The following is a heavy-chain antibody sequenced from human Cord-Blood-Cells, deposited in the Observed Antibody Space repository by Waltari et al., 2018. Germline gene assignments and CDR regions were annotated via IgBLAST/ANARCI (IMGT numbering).Heavy chain of an antibody. D-gene: IGHD5-18*01. V-gene: IGHV4-34*01. CDR1: GGSFRGHY. Sequence: QVQLQQWGAGLLKPSETLSLPCAVYGGSFRGHYWSWIRQPPGKGLEWIGEINHSRSTNYNPSLKSRVTISVDTSKNQFSLKLSSVTAADTAVYYCARRAYTWIQLSDAFDIWGQGTMVTVSS. J-gene: IGHJ3*02. CDR3: ARRAYTWIQLSDAFDI. CDR2: INHSRST.